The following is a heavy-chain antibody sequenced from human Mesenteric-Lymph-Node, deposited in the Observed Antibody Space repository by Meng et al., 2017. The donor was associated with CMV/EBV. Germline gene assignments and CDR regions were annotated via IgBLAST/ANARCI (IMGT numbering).Heavy chain of an antibody. V-gene: IGHV3-23*01. CDR3: AKGDSASYYKTYFEY. J-gene: IGHJ4*02. CDR1: GFTFSNYA. CDR2: ISGSGGSP. D-gene: IGHD3-10*01. Sequence: GESLKISCAASGFTFSNYAMNWVRQAPGKGLEWVSSISGSGGSPYYADYVEGRFTISRDNSKSTLYLQMNSLRVEDTAVYYCAKGDSASYYKTYFEYWGQGTLVTVSS.